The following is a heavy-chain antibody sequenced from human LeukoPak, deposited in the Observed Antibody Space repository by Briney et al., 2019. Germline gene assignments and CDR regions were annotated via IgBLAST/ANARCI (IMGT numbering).Heavy chain of an antibody. D-gene: IGHD6-19*01. V-gene: IGHV3-48*04. J-gene: IGHJ4*02. Sequence: GGSLRLSCAASGFTFSSYSMNWVRQAPGKGLEWVSYISSSSSTIYYADSVKGRFTISRDNAKNSLYLQMNSLRAEDTAVYYCARGPGAVAGHFDCWGQGTLVTVSS. CDR1: GFTFSSYS. CDR2: ISSSSSTI. CDR3: ARGPGAVAGHFDC.